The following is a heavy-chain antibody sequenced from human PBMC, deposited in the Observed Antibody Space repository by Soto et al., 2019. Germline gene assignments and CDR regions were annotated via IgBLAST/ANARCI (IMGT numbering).Heavy chain of an antibody. CDR3: AGCSSTSCYTHYYYYGMDV. CDR1: GGTFSSYA. CDR2: IIPIFGTA. D-gene: IGHD2-2*02. V-gene: IGHV1-69*13. Sequence: SVEVSCKASGGTFSSYAISWVRQAPGQGLEWMGGIIPIFGTANYAQKFQGRVTITADESTSTAYMELSSLRSEDTAVYYCAGCSSTSCYTHYYYYGMDVWGEGTTVTV. J-gene: IGHJ6*02.